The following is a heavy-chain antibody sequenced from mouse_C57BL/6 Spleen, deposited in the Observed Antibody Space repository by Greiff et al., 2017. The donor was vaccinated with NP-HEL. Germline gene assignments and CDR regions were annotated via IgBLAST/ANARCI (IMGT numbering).Heavy chain of an antibody. V-gene: IGHV6-6*01. CDR2: IRNKANNHAT. CDR3: TRRPGDYDGYAMDY. CDR1: GFTFSDAW. J-gene: IGHJ4*01. Sequence: EVKLEESGGGLVQPGGSMKLSCAASGFTFSDAWMDWVRQSPEKGLEWVAEIRNKANNHATYYAESVKGRFTISRDDSKSSVYLQMNSLRAEDTGIYYCTRRPGDYDGYAMDYWGQGTSVTVSS. D-gene: IGHD2-4*01.